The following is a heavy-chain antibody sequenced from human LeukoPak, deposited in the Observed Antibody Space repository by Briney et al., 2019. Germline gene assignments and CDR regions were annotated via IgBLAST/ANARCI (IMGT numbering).Heavy chain of an antibody. D-gene: IGHD2-2*02. V-gene: IGHV3-30*02. CDR3: AKISTVYCSSTSCYTGAFDI. Sequence: GGSLRLSCAASGFTFSSYAMSWVRQAPGKGLEWVAFIRYDGSNKYYADSVKGRFTISRDNSKNTLYLQMNSLRAEDTAVYYCAKISTVYCSSTSCYTGAFDIWGQGTMVTVSS. J-gene: IGHJ3*02. CDR1: GFTFSSYA. CDR2: IRYDGSNK.